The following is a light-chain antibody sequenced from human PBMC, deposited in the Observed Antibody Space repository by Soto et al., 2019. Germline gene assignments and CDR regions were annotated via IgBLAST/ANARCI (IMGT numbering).Light chain of an antibody. J-gene: IGKJ1*01. Sequence: EIVLTQSPGTLSLSPGERATLSCRASQSVSSSYLAWYQQKPGQAPRLLIYGASSRATGIPDRFSGSGSGTDFTLTISRLEPEDFAVYYCQQYGSSLWTLGQGPKVDIK. CDR2: GAS. CDR3: QQYGSSLWT. V-gene: IGKV3-20*01. CDR1: QSVSSSY.